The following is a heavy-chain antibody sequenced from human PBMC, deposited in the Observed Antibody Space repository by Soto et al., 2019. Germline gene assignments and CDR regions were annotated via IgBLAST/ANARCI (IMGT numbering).Heavy chain of an antibody. CDR1: GFTFSSYA. J-gene: IGHJ6*02. V-gene: IGHV3-30-3*01. CDR2: ISYDGSNK. CDR3: ARAPGRSGINPYGMDV. D-gene: IGHD3-10*01. Sequence: QVQLVESGGGVVQPGRSLRLSCAASGFTFSSYAMHWVRQAPGKGLEWVAVISYDGSNKYYADSVKGRFTISRDNSKNTLYLQMNSLRAEDTAVYYCARAPGRSGINPYGMDVWGQGTTVTVSS.